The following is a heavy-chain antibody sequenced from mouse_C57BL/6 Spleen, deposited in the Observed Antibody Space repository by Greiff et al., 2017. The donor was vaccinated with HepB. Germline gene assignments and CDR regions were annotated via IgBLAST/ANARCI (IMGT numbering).Heavy chain of an antibody. CDR1: GYSFTGYF. CDR2: INPYNGDT. CDR3: ARSGYGNYAAWFAY. D-gene: IGHD2-1*01. J-gene: IGHJ3*01. Sequence: EVQLQQSGPELVKPGDSVKISCKASGYSFTGYFMNWVMQSHGKSLEWIGRINPYNGDTFYNQKFKGKATLTVDKSSSTAHMELRSLTSEDSAVYYCARSGYGNYAAWFAYWGQGTLVTVSA. V-gene: IGHV1-20*01.